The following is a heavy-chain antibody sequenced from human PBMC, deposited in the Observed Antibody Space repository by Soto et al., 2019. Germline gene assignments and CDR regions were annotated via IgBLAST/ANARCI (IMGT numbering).Heavy chain of an antibody. CDR3: ARGTGTTSYFDY. J-gene: IGHJ4*02. V-gene: IGHV1-2*02. D-gene: IGHD1-7*01. CDR2: INPNSGGT. Sequence: ASVKVSCKASGYTFTGYYIHWVRQAPGQGLEWMGWINPNSGGTNYAQKFQGRVTMTRDTSISTAYMELSRLRSDDTAVYYCARGTGTTSYFDYWGQGTLVTVSS. CDR1: GYTFTGYY.